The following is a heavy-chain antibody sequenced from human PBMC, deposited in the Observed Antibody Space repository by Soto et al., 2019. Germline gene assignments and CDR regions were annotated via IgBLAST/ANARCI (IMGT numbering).Heavy chain of an antibody. V-gene: IGHV4-34*01. CDR3: ARGDIVVVVAANYYYYDMDV. CDR2: INHSGST. CDR1: GGSFSGYF. Sequence: QVQLQQWGAGLLKPSETLSLTCAVYGGSFSGYFWSWIRQPPGKGLEWIGEINHSGSTNYNPSLKSRVTISVDTSKNQCSLKLSSVAAADTAVYYCARGDIVVVVAANYYYYDMDVWGQGTTVTVSS. J-gene: IGHJ6*02. D-gene: IGHD2-15*01.